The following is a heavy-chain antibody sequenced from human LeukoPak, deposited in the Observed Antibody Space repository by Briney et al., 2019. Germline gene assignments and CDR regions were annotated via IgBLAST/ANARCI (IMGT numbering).Heavy chain of an antibody. CDR1: GYTFTSYD. CDR2: IIPIFGTA. J-gene: IGHJ5*02. D-gene: IGHD3-22*01. CDR3: ARRVPNDSSGYYYRGQFDP. V-gene: IGHV1-69*06. Sequence: SVKVSCKASGYTFTSYDINWVRQAPGQGLEWMGGIIPIFGTANYAQKFQGRVTITADKSTSTAHMELSSLRSEDTAVYYCARRVPNDSSGYYYRGQFDPWGQGTLVTVSS.